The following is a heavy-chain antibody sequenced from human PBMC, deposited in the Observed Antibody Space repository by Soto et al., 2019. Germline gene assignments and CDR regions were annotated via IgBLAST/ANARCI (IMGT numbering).Heavy chain of an antibody. CDR3: ARVEGGTPKGAFDI. Sequence: ASVKVSCKASGGTFSSYAISWVRQAPGQGLEWMGGIIPIFGTANYAQKFQGRVTITADESTSTAYMELSSLRSEDTAVYYCARVEGGTPKGAFDIWGQGTMVTVSS. CDR2: IIPIFGTA. J-gene: IGHJ3*02. V-gene: IGHV1-69*13. CDR1: GGTFSSYA. D-gene: IGHD2-15*01.